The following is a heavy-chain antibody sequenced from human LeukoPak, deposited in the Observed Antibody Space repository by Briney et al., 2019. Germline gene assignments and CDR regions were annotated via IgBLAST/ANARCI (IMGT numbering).Heavy chain of an antibody. Sequence: ASVKVSCKASGYTFTSNYIHWVRQAPGQGLEWMGMIYPRDGSTSYAQKFQGRVTITADESTSTAYMELSSLRSEDTAVYYCARDGYSYGYSGFDYWGQGTLVTVSS. CDR3: ARDGYSYGYSGFDY. CDR2: IYPRDGST. D-gene: IGHD5-18*01. J-gene: IGHJ4*02. CDR1: GYTFTSNY. V-gene: IGHV1-46*01.